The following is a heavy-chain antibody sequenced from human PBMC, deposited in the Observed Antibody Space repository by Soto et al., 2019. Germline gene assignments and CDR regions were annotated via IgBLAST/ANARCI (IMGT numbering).Heavy chain of an antibody. CDR2: ISYDGSNK. D-gene: IGHD3-22*01. Sequence: QVQLVESGGGVVQPGRSLRLSCAASGFTFSSYAMHWVRQAPGKGLEWVAVISYDGSNKYYADSVKGRFTISRDNSKNTLYLQMNSLRAEDTAVYYCARDPYHDYYDSSGYHYWGQGPLVTVSS. CDR3: ARDPYHDYYDSSGYHY. J-gene: IGHJ4*02. CDR1: GFTFSSYA. V-gene: IGHV3-30-3*01.